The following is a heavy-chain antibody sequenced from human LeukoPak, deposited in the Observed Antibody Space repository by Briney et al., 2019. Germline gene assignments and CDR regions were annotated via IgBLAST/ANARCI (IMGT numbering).Heavy chain of an antibody. D-gene: IGHD3-10*01. V-gene: IGHV3-48*03. CDR3: ARNPPPLGAFYYGSWSYFYY. CDR1: GFTFSSYE. Sequence: PGWSLRLSCAASGFTFSSYEMNWVRQAPGRGLEWVSFISSSGTTIYYADSVKGRFTISRDNAKKSLYLQMNSLRAEDTAVYYCARNPPPLGAFYYGSWSYFYYWGQGTLVTVSS. CDR2: ISSSGTTI. J-gene: IGHJ4*02.